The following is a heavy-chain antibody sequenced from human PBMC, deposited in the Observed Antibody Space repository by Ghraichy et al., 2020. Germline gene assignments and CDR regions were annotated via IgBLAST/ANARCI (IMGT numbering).Heavy chain of an antibody. CDR2: ISAYNGNT. CDR3: AREVRSHYDFWSGYLSD. J-gene: IGHJ4*02. CDR1: GYTFTSYG. V-gene: IGHV1-18*01. D-gene: IGHD3-3*01. Sequence: ASVKVSCKASGYTFTSYGISWVRQAPGQGLEWMGWISAYNGNTNYAQKLQGRVIMTTDTSTSTAYMELRSLRSDDTAVYYCAREVRSHYDFWSGYLSDWGQGTLVTVSS.